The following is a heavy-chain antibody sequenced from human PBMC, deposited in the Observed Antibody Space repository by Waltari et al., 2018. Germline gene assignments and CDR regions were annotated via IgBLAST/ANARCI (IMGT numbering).Heavy chain of an antibody. J-gene: IGHJ2*01. V-gene: IGHV3-23*04. D-gene: IGHD5-12*01. CDR2: SSGSDGRT. CDR3: AKDLGGFSGSHWYFDL. Sequence: EVQLVESGGGLVQPGGSLRLSCAASGFPFRGYAMSWVRQAPGRGLEWVSSSSGSDGRTNYADSAKGRFTISRDNVKNTLFLQVNSLRADDAAVYYCAKDLGGFSGSHWYFDLWGRGTLVTVSS. CDR1: GFPFRGYA.